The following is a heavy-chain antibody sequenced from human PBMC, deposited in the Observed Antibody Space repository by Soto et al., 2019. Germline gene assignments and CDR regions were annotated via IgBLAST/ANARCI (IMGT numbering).Heavy chain of an antibody. V-gene: IGHV1-18*01. Sequence: ASVKVSCKASGYTFTSYGISWVRQAPGQGLEWMGWISAYNGNTNYAQKLQGRVTMTTDTSTSTAYMELRSLRSDDTAVYYCARSGDYYDSSGYRLHYFDYWGQGTLVIVSS. D-gene: IGHD3-22*01. J-gene: IGHJ4*02. CDR2: ISAYNGNT. CDR1: GYTFTSYG. CDR3: ARSGDYYDSSGYRLHYFDY.